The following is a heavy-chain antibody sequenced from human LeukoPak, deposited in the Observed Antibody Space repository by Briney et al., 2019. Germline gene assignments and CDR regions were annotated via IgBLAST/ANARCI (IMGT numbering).Heavy chain of an antibody. V-gene: IGHV3-53*01. Sequence: GGSLRLSCAASGFSVINNYMSWVRRAPGKGLEWVSLLYSGGRTYYADSVRGRFTVSRDNSKNTLYLQMNSLRAEDTAVYYCARGPYCSVTSCESLWEFDLWGRGTLVAVSS. CDR2: LYSGGRT. CDR1: GFSVINNY. J-gene: IGHJ2*01. D-gene: IGHD2-2*01. CDR3: ARGPYCSVTSCESLWEFDL.